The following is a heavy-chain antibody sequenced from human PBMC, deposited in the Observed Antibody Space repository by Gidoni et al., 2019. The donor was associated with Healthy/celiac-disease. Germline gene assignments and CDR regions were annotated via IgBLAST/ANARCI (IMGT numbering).Heavy chain of an antibody. J-gene: IGHJ6*02. CDR3: ARNGGSDYSNYEVSYYYGMDV. CDR2: ISSSSSTI. V-gene: IGHV3-48*01. Sequence: EVQLVESGGGLVQPGGSLSLSCAASGFTFSSYRMNWVRQAPGKGLEWVSYISSSSSTIYYADSVKGRFTISRDNAKNSLYLQMNSLRAEDTAVYYCARNGGSDYSNYEVSYYYGMDVWGQGTTVTVSS. D-gene: IGHD4-4*01. CDR1: GFTFSSYR.